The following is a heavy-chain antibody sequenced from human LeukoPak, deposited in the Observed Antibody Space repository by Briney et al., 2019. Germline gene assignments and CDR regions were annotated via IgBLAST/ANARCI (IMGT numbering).Heavy chain of an antibody. D-gene: IGHD4-17*01. CDR3: ARNEYGYAFDF. Sequence: GGSLRLSCAASGFTFSSYGMHWVRQAPGKGLEWVAVISYDGSNKCYADSVKGRFTISRDNSKNTLYLQMNSLRAEDTAVYYCARNEYGYAFDFWGQGTMVTVSS. CDR2: ISYDGSNK. V-gene: IGHV3-30*03. J-gene: IGHJ3*01. CDR1: GFTFSSYG.